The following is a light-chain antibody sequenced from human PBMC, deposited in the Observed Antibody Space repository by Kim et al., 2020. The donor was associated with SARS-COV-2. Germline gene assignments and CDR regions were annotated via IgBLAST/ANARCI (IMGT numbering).Light chain of an antibody. V-gene: IGLV6-57*03. J-gene: IGLJ2*01. CDR2: EDN. CDR3: QSYDSSILLV. CDR1: SGSIASNY. Sequence: NFMLTQTHSVSESPGKTVTISCTRSSGSIASNYVQWYQQRPGSAPTTVIYEDNQRPSGVPDRFSGSIDSSSNSASLTISGLKTEYEAGYYCQSYDSSILLVFGGGTQLTVL.